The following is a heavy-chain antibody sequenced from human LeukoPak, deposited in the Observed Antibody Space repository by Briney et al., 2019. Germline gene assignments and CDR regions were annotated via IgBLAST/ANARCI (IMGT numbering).Heavy chain of an antibody. D-gene: IGHD1-14*01. V-gene: IGHV4-39*07. CDR2: IYYSGGA. CDR3: ARKPIINSAWYYFDF. Sequence: SETLSLTCTVSGSSVNSGTYYWGWIRQPPGKGLEWIGDIYYSGGAYYNPSLKSRVTMSVDTSKNQFSLKLSSVTAADTAVYYCARKPIINSAWYYFDFWGQGTLITVSS. J-gene: IGHJ4*02. CDR1: GSSVNSGTYY.